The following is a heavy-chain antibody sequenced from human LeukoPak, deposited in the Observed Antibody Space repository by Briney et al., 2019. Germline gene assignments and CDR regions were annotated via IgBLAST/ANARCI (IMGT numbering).Heavy chain of an antibody. J-gene: IGHJ4*02. CDR3: AREYTSGWFDY. Sequence: GGSLRLSCAASGSTFNIYNVHWVRQAPGKGLEWVAVISYDGINIYYADSVKGRFTISRDNSKNTLYLRMNSLRAEDTAVYYCAREYTSGWFDYWGQGTLVTVSS. CDR1: GSTFNIYN. V-gene: IGHV3-30-3*01. D-gene: IGHD6-19*01. CDR2: ISYDGINI.